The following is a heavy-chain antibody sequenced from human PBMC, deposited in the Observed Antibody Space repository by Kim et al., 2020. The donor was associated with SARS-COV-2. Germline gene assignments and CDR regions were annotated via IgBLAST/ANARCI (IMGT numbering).Heavy chain of an antibody. CDR1: GFTFDDYA. Sequence: GGSLRLSCAASGFTFDDYAMHWVRQAPGKGLEWVSGISWNSGSIGYADSVKGRFTISRDNAKNSLYLQMNSLRAEDTALYYCAKAEVGATILPPDYWGQGTLVTVSS. CDR2: ISWNSGSI. CDR3: AKAEVGATILPPDY. D-gene: IGHD1-26*01. J-gene: IGHJ4*02. V-gene: IGHV3-9*01.